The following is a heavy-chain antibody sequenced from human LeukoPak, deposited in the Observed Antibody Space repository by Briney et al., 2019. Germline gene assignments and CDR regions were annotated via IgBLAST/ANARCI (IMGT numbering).Heavy chain of an antibody. J-gene: IGHJ4*02. D-gene: IGHD6-6*01. V-gene: IGHV4-61*02. CDR1: GGSISSGSYY. CDR2: IYTSGST. CDR3: ARAGFALAPHRGTPFDY. Sequence: SETLSLTCTVSGGSISSGSYYWSWIRQPAGKGLEWIGRIYTSGSTNYNPSLKSRVTISVDTSMNQFSLKLTSVTAADTAVYYCARAGFALAPHRGTPFDYWGQGTLVTVSS.